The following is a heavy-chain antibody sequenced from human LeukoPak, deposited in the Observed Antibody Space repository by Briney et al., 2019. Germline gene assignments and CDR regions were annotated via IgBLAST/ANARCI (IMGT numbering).Heavy chain of an antibody. J-gene: IGHJ4*02. Sequence: ASVKVSCKASGYTFTGYCMHWVRQAPGQGLEWMGWINPNSGGTNYAQKFQGRVTMTRDTSISTAYMELSRLRSDDTAVYYCARGGAYYDYVWGSSAGDYWGQETLVTVSS. CDR3: ARGGAYYDYVWGSSAGDY. CDR1: GYTFTGYC. D-gene: IGHD3-16*01. V-gene: IGHV1-2*02. CDR2: INPNSGGT.